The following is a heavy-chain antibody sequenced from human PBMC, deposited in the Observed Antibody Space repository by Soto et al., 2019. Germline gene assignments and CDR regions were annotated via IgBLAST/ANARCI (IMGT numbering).Heavy chain of an antibody. D-gene: IGHD6-13*01. J-gene: IGHJ4*02. Sequence: EVQLVDSGEGLVQPGGSLRLSCAASGFTFSNYAMHWVRQAPGKGLEFVSAISSNGGSTYYADSVKGRFTISRDNSKNTLFLQMGSLRAEDMAVYYCARGHSSSWYSFDYWGQGTLVTVSS. V-gene: IGHV3-64*02. CDR1: GFTFSNYA. CDR2: ISSNGGST. CDR3: ARGHSSSWYSFDY.